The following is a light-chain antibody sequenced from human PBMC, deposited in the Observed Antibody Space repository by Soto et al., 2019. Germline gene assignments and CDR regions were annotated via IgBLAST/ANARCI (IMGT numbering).Light chain of an antibody. V-gene: IGLV2-14*01. CDR3: SSYTRSSTWV. CDR2: EVS. Sequence: QSALTQPASASGSPGQSITISCTGTSSDVGGYNYVSWYQQHPGKAPKLMIYEVSNRPSGVSNRFSGSKSGNTASLTISGLQAEREADYYASSYTRSSTWVFGGGTKLTV. CDR1: SSDVGGYNY. J-gene: IGLJ3*02.